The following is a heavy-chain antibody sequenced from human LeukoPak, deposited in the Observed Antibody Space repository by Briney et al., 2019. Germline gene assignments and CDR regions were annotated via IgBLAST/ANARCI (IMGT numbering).Heavy chain of an antibody. Sequence: HPGGSLRLSCAASGSTFNNYNMNWVRQAPGKGLEWVSYISTSSGTIYYADSVKGRFTISRDNSKDTLFLQMHSLRPGDTAVYYCVREDTPATANYWGQGTLVTISS. J-gene: IGHJ4*02. CDR1: GSTFNNYN. CDR3: VREDTPATANY. CDR2: ISTSSGTI. D-gene: IGHD2-21*02. V-gene: IGHV3-48*01.